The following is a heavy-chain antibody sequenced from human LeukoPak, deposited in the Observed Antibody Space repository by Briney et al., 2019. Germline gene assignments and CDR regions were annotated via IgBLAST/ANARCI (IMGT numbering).Heavy chain of an antibody. J-gene: IGHJ4*02. V-gene: IGHV3-23*01. CDR2: ISGSGGST. CDR1: GFTFSSYA. D-gene: IGHD3-3*01. CDR3: AKGTDSYDFWGGYYTTIDY. Sequence: GGSLRLSCAASGFTFSSYAMSWVRQAPGKGLEWVSAISGSGGSTYYADSVKGRFTISRDNSKNTLYLQMNSLRAEDTAVYYCAKGTDSYDFWGGYYTTIDYWGQGTLVTVSS.